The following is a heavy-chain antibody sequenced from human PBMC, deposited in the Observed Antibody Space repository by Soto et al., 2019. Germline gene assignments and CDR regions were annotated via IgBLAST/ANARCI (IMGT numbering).Heavy chain of an antibody. Sequence: QVQLVQSGAEVKKPGASVKVSCKASGYTFTSYYMHWVRQAPGQGLEWMGIINPSGGSTSYAQKFQGRVTMTRDTATSTGYMELSSLRSEDTAVYYCAREEAYYYYGMDVWGQGTTVTVSS. CDR1: GYTFTSYY. J-gene: IGHJ6*02. V-gene: IGHV1-46*01. CDR2: INPSGGST. CDR3: AREEAYYYYGMDV.